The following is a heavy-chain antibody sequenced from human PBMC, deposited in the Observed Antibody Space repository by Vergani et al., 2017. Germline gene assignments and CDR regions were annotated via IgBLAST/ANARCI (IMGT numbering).Heavy chain of an antibody. CDR2: IIPIFGTA. J-gene: IGHJ6*02. Sequence: QVQLVQSGAEVKKPGSSVKVSCKASGGTFSSYAISWVRQAPGQGLEWMGGIIPIFGTANYAQKFQGRVTITADESTSIAYMELSSLRSEDTAVYYCARPRXDGYNYYYYYGMDVWGQGTTVTVSS. CDR1: GGTFSSYA. CDR3: ARPRXDGYNYYYYYGMDV. D-gene: IGHD5-24*01. V-gene: IGHV1-69*12.